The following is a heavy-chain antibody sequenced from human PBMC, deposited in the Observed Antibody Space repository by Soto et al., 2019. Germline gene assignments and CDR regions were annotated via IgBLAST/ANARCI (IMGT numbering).Heavy chain of an antibody. V-gene: IGHV1-69*06. CDR2: IIPIFGTA. CDR3: ARANGYCSGGSCTRFDP. Sequence: QVQLVQSGAEVKKPGSSVKVSCKASGGTFSSYAISWVRQAPGQGLEWMGGIIPIFGTANYAQKFQGRVTITADKSTSTAYMELSSLRSEDTAVYYCARANGYCSGGSCTRFDPWGQGTLVTVSS. J-gene: IGHJ5*02. D-gene: IGHD2-15*01. CDR1: GGTFSSYA.